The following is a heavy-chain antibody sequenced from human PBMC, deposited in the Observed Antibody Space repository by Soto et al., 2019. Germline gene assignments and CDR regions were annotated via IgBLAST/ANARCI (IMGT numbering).Heavy chain of an antibody. CDR3: AQGIAAVGFDY. Sequence: GGSLRLSCAASGFTFSSYWMHWVRQAPGKGLEWVSRINSDGSSTSYADSVKGRFTISRDNAKNTLSLQMNSLRAEDTAVYYCAQGIAAVGFDYWGQGTLVPVSS. CDR2: INSDGSST. V-gene: IGHV3-74*01. D-gene: IGHD6-13*01. CDR1: GFTFSSYW. J-gene: IGHJ4*02.